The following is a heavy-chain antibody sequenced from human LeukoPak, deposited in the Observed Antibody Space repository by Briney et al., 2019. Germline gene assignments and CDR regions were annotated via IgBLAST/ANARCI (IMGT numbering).Heavy chain of an antibody. CDR3: ANQGRVPDSFDI. CDR1: GGSTGSYY. CDR2: IYTSGST. D-gene: IGHD3-10*01. V-gene: IGHV4-4*07. J-gene: IGHJ3*02. Sequence: SETLSLTFSVSGGSTGSYYWSWIRQPAGKGLEWIGRIYTSGSTNYNPSLKSRVIISVDESKNQFSLRLSSVTAADTAVYYCANQGRVPDSFDIWGQGTTVTVSS.